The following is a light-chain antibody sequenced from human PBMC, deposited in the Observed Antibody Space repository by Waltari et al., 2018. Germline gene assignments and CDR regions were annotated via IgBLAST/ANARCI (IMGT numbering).Light chain of an antibody. CDR1: HSITTY. CDR3: QQSNTVPLT. Sequence: DIQMTQSPSSLSASVGDRVTITCRASHSITTYLNWYQQKPGQAPNLLIYAASSLQSGVPSRFSGSGSGTDFTLTISSLRAEDFAAYYCQQSNTVPLTFGGGTKVEIK. CDR2: AAS. J-gene: IGKJ4*01. V-gene: IGKV1-39*01.